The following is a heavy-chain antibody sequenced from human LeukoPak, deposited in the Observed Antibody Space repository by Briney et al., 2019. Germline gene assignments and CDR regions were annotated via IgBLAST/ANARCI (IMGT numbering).Heavy chain of an antibody. Sequence: SETLSLTCTVSGASIRNKYWSWIRQPAGKGLEWIGRIYSSGNTNYNPSLKSRITMSVDTSKNQFSLKLNSVTAADTAVYYCARDDGSTTVLNWFDPGGQGTLVTVSS. CDR3: ARDDGSTTVLNWFDP. CDR2: IYSSGNT. D-gene: IGHD2/OR15-2a*01. J-gene: IGHJ5*02. CDR1: GASIRNKY. V-gene: IGHV4-4*07.